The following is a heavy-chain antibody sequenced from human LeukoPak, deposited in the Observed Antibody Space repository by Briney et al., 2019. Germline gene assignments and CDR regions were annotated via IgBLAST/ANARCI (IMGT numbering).Heavy chain of an antibody. CDR3: SGLLPSISYYYYYGMAV. D-gene: IGHD6-25*01. CDR1: GGSFSGYY. J-gene: IGHJ6*02. V-gene: IGHV4-34*12. Sequence: DTLSLTCAVYGGSFSGYYWRWLRHPPGKGREWVGYIIHSGRTNYNPSLKSRVHISVGPSKNQFSLKLRSPAAAGPAVYYRSGLLPSISYYYYYGMAVWGRGTTVPVS. CDR2: IIHSGRT.